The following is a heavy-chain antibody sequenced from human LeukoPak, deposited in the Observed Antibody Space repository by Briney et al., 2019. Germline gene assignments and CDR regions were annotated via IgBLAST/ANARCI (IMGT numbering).Heavy chain of an antibody. Sequence: SETLSLTCTVSGGSISSGDYYWTWIRQSPGTGLEWIGYMDYSGSTAYNPSLKSRVTISIDTSKKQFSLELSSVTAADTAIYFCARRKRGSGGPFDYWGQGTLVTVSS. CDR1: GGSISSGDYY. D-gene: IGHD6-19*01. CDR2: MDYSGST. V-gene: IGHV4-61*08. J-gene: IGHJ4*02. CDR3: ARRKRGSGGPFDY.